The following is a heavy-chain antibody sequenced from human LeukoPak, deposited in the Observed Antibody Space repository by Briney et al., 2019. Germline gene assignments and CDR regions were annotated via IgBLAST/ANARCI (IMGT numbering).Heavy chain of an antibody. CDR3: ARVGVVVTATHHTRSQPLVHFDY. CDR2: ISSSSSYT. J-gene: IGHJ4*02. V-gene: IGHV3-11*06. CDR1: GFTFSDYY. Sequence: TGGSLRLSCAASGFTFSDYYMSWIRQAPGKGLEWVSYISSSSSYTNYADSVKGRFTISRDNAKNSLYLQMNSLRAEDTAVYYCARVGVVVTATHHTRSQPLVHFDYWGQGTLVTVSS. D-gene: IGHD2-21*02.